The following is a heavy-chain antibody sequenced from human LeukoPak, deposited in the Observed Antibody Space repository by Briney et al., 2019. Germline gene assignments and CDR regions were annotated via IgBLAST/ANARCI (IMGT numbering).Heavy chain of an antibody. J-gene: IGHJ5*02. CDR3: ARAGPGYSRVPHWFDP. V-gene: IGHV4-59*08. Sequence: PSETLSLTCTVSGGSISSYYWSWIWQPPGKGLEWIGYIYYSGSTNYNPSLKSRVTISVDTSKNQFSLKLSSVTAADTAVYYCARAGPGYSRVPHWFDPWGQGTLVTVSS. D-gene: IGHD6-13*01. CDR1: GGSISSYY. CDR2: IYYSGST.